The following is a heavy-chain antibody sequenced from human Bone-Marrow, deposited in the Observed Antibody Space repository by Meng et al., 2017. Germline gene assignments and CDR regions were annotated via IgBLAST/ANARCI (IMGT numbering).Heavy chain of an antibody. CDR2: ISYDGSNK. CDR1: GFTFSSYA. J-gene: IGHJ4*02. CDR3: ARVHFDY. Sequence: QVQLVESGGGGVQPGRSLGLSCAAYGFTFSSYAMHWVRQAPGKGLEWVAVISYDGSNKYYADSVKGRFTISRDNSKNTLYLQMNSLRAEDTAVYYCARVHFDYWGQGTLVTVSS. V-gene: IGHV3-30*01.